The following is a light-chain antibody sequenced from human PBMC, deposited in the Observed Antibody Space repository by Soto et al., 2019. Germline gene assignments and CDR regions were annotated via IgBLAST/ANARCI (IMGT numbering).Light chain of an antibody. Sequence: IVLTPSRVTLSLSPGKRITLSGRASQNYSNNYLALYQQKAGQAPRILIYCASNRATGIPDRFSGSGCGTDFTITISRLEPEYVAVYYCQQYCSSGTFGQGTKVDI. J-gene: IGKJ1*01. CDR2: CAS. V-gene: IGKV3-20*01. CDR3: QQYCSSGT. CDR1: QNYSNNY.